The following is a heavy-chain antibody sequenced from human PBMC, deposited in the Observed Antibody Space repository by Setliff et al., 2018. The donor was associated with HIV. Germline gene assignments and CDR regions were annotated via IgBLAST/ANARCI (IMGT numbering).Heavy chain of an antibody. J-gene: IGHJ4*02. V-gene: IGHV7-4-1*02. D-gene: IGHD3-3*01. Sequence: ASVKVSCKASGYTFNTYPINWVRQAPGQGLELMGWINTATGSPRFAQGFRGRFGFSLDASVTTTYLHVNNLEAADSAIYYCARDGADYNFRSGTHPFDIWGQGTLVTVSS. CDR3: ARDGADYNFRSGTHPFDI. CDR2: INTATGSP. CDR1: GYTFNTYP.